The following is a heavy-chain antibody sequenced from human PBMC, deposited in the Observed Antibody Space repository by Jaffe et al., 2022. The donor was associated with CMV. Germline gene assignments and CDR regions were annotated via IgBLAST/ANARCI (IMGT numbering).Heavy chain of an antibody. J-gene: IGHJ4*02. CDR1: GFTFSSYE. CDR3: ARGWFDY. V-gene: IGHV3-48*03. Sequence: EVHLVESGGGLVQPGGSLRLSCAASGFTFSSYEMNWVRQAPGKGLEWISYISTSSSPIYYADSVKGRFTISRDNAKNSLYLQMTSLRAEDTAVYYCARGWFDYWGQGTLVTVSS. CDR2: ISTSSSPI.